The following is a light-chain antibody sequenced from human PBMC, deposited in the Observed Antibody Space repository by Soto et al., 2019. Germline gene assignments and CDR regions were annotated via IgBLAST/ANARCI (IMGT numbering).Light chain of an antibody. V-gene: IGKV3-20*01. Sequence: EIVLTQSPGTLSLSPGERATLSCRASQSVSDNYLAWFQQKPGQAPRLLIYAASSRATGTPDRFSGSGSGTDFTLTISRLEPEDFAVYFCQQYSNSPGTFGQGTKLEIK. CDR3: QQYSNSPGT. CDR2: AAS. CDR1: QSVSDNY. J-gene: IGKJ2*01.